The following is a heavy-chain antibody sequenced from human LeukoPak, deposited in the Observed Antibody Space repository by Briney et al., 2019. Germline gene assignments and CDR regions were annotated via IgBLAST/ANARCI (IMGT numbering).Heavy chain of an antibody. CDR3: AKVIGGSSAWYARGFDY. CDR2: IRNDESNK. V-gene: IGHV3-30*02. J-gene: IGHJ4*02. CDR1: GFTLRTYG. Sequence: PGGSLRLSCAASGFTLRTYGMHWVRQAPGRGLEWVAFIRNDESNKYYADSVKGRSTISRDNSKNTLYLQMNSLRAEDTAVYFCAKVIGGSSAWYARGFDYWGQGTLVTVSS. D-gene: IGHD2-15*01.